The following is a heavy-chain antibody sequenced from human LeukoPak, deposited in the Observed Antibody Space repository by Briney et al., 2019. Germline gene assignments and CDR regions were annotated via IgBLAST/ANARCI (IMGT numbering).Heavy chain of an antibody. V-gene: IGHV1-58*01. CDR3: AAGYYDILTGYYRGFDY. D-gene: IGHD3-9*01. J-gene: IGHJ4*02. CDR2: IVVGSGNT. CDR1: GFTFTSSA. Sequence: SVKVSCKASGFTFTSSAVQWVRQARGQRLEWIGWIVVGSGNTNYAQKFQERVTITRDMSTSTAYMELSSLRSEDTAVYYCAAGYYDILTGYYRGFDYWGQGTLVTVSS.